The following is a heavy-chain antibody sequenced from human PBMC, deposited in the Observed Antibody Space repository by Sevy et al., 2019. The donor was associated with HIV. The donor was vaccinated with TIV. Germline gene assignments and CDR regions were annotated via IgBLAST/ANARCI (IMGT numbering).Heavy chain of an antibody. Sequence: GSLRLSCAASGFTFRNYDIHWVRQAPGKGLEWVAVIWYDGTNKYYADSVKGRFTISRDNSKNTVYLQMSSLRAEDTAVYYCARDIDSTGYPLDYWGQRTLVTVSS. J-gene: IGHJ4*02. D-gene: IGHD3-22*01. CDR3: ARDIDSTGYPLDY. V-gene: IGHV3-33*01. CDR2: IWYDGTNK. CDR1: GFTFRNYD.